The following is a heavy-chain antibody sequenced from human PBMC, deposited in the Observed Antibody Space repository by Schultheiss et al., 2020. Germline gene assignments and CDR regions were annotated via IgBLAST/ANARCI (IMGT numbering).Heavy chain of an antibody. V-gene: IGHV4-31*03. CDR2: IYYSGST. CDR1: GGSISSGGYY. J-gene: IGHJ4*02. Sequence: SETLSLTCTVSGGSISSGGYYWSWIRQHPGKGLEWIGYIYYSGSTYYNPSLKSRVTISVDTSKNQFSLKLSSVTAADTAVYYCARLGDYSNYYFDYWGQGTLVTVSS. CDR3: ARLGDYSNYYFDY. D-gene: IGHD4-11*01.